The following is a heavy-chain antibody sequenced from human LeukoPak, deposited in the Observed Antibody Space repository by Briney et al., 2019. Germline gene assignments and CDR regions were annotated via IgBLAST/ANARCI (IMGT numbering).Heavy chain of an antibody. D-gene: IGHD1-26*01. CDR1: GFTFSSYG. Sequence: GGSLRLSCATSGFTFSSYGIHWVRQAPGKGVEWVAVVANDGRNEYYADSVQGRFSISRDNSKNTVYLQMNSLRAEDTAVYYCARDSASTPLDYWGQGTLVTVSS. J-gene: IGHJ4*02. CDR3: ARDSASTPLDY. V-gene: IGHV3-33*01. CDR2: VANDGRNE.